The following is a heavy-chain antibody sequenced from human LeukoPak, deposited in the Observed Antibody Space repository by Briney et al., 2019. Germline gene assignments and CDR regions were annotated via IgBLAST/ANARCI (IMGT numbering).Heavy chain of an antibody. CDR1: GYTLTSYD. CDR2: MTPNSGNT. V-gene: IGHV1-8*01. Sequence: ASVKVSCKASGYTLTSYDINWVRQATGQGLEWMGWMTPNSGNTGYAQKFQGRVTMTRNTSISTAYMELRSLRSDDTAVYYCATWGAPAGFGELPLDYWGQGTLVTVSS. D-gene: IGHD3-10*01. J-gene: IGHJ4*02. CDR3: ATWGAPAGFGELPLDY.